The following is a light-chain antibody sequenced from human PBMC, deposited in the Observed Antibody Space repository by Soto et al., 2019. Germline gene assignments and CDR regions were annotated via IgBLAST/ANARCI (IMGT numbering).Light chain of an antibody. Sequence: EIVLTQSPGTLSLSPGGTATLSCRASQSVSSRYLGWYQQRPGQAPRLLIYDISNRATGIPARFSGSGSGTDFTLTISSLEPDDFAVYYCQQRNDWQVTFGQGTRLEIK. J-gene: IGKJ5*01. CDR3: QQRNDWQVT. CDR1: QSVSSRY. V-gene: IGKV3D-20*02. CDR2: DIS.